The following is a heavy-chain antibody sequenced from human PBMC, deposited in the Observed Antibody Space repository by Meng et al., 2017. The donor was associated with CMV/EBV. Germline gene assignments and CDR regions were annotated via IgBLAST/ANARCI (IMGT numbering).Heavy chain of an antibody. J-gene: IGHJ6*02. V-gene: IGHV5-51*01. D-gene: IGHD3-3*01. CDR2: IYPGDSDT. Sequence: KVSCKGSGYSFTSYWIGWVRQMPGKGLEWMGIIYPGDSDTRYSPSFQGQVTIPADKSISTAYLQWSSLKASDTAMYYCARAPYDFWSGYYKNGMDVWGQGTTVTVSS. CDR1: GYSFTSYW. CDR3: ARAPYDFWSGYYKNGMDV.